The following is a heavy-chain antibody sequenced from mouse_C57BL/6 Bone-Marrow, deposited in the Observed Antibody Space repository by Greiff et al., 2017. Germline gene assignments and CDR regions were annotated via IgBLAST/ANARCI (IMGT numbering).Heavy chain of an antibody. J-gene: IGHJ1*03. CDR3: ARYPSYDGYLGYWYFDV. Sequence: QVQLQQPGAGLVRPGSSVKLSCKASGYTFTSYCMPWVQQTPIQGLEWIGNIDPSDSETHYPQKFKDKVTFTVDKSSSTAYMQLSRLTSEDSAVYYCARYPSYDGYLGYWYFDVWGTGTTVTVSS. D-gene: IGHD2-3*01. V-gene: IGHV1-52*01. CDR2: IDPSDSET. CDR1: GYTFTSYC.